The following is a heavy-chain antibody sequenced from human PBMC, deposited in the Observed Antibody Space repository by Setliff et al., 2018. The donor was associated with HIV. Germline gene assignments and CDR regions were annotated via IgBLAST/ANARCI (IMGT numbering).Heavy chain of an antibody. J-gene: IGHJ4*02. D-gene: IGHD3-22*01. CDR1: GGTFSSYA. V-gene: IGHV1-69*10. CDR2: IIPILGIA. CDR3: ARDYSPTFYYYDSSGTFDY. Sequence: GASVKVSCKASGGTFSSYAISWVRQAPGQGLEWMGGIIPILGIANYEQKFQGRVTITAGEYTSTAYMELSSLRSEETAVYYCARDYSPTFYYYDSSGTFDYWGQGTLVTVSS.